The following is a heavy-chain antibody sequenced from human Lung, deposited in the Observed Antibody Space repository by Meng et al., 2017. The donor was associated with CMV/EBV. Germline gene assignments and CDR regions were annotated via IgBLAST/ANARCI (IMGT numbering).Heavy chain of an antibody. D-gene: IGHD2-15*01. CDR2: MNPNSGNT. CDR3: ARGYCSGGSCPVFDP. CDR1: GYTFTSYN. J-gene: IGHJ5*02. Sequence: AEVKKPGASEMVSRKASGYTFTSYNINWGRQASGQGLEWMGWMNPNSGNTGYAQKFQGRVTMTRNTSISTAYMELSSLRSEDTAVYYCARGYCSGGSCPVFDPWGQGTLVTVSS. V-gene: IGHV1-8*01.